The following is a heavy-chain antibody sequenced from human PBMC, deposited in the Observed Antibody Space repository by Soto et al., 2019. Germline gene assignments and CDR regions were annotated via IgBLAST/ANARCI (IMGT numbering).Heavy chain of an antibody. CDR2: ISGGGAGT. Sequence: PGGSLRLSCAASGFTFGNYAMSWVRQAPGKGLEWVSSISGGGAGTYYADSVKGRFTISRDNSQNTLYLQMNSLRVEDTALYYCAKDVYCSGGSCFSDFNYWGQGTLVTVSS. CDR3: AKDVYCSGGSCFSDFNY. V-gene: IGHV3-23*01. D-gene: IGHD2-15*01. CDR1: GFTFGNYA. J-gene: IGHJ4*02.